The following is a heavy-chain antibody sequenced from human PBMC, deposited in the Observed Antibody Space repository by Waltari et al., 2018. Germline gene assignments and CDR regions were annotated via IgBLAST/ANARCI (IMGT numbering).Heavy chain of an antibody. CDR2: IRSDGSNI. J-gene: IGHJ4*02. D-gene: IGHD6-13*01. CDR1: VFTFSTRG. V-gene: IGHV3-30*02. Sequence: QVQLVESGGGVVQPGGSLRLSCAASVFTFSTRGWHGVRQAPGKGLEWVAYIRSDGSNINYADSVKGRFTISRDNSKNTLYLQMNSLRAEDTAVYYCATYSASRGFNYWGQGTLVTVSS. CDR3: ATYSASRGFNY.